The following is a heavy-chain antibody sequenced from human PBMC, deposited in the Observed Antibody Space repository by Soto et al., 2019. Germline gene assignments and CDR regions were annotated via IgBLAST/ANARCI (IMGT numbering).Heavy chain of an antibody. CDR2: IFPSDSDT. V-gene: IGHV5-51*01. D-gene: IGHD3-22*01. Sequence: GESLKISCRTSGYRFTSYWIAWVRQMPGKGPEWMGIIFPSDSDTRYSPSFQGQVTISADRSTSTVFLQWASLKASDTAVYFCARKDKSGYFNWFDPWGQGTLVTVSS. CDR1: GYRFTSYW. J-gene: IGHJ5*02. CDR3: ARKDKSGYFNWFDP.